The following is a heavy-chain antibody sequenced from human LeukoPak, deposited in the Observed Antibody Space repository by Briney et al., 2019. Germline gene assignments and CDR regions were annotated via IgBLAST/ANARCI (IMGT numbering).Heavy chain of an antibody. CDR2: ISAYNGNT. CDR3: ARDSEDIVVVPAAIRGFDP. V-gene: IGHV1-18*01. Sequence: ASVKVSCKASGYTFTSYGISWVRQAPGQGLEWMGWISAYNGNTNYAQKLQGRVTMTTDTSTSTAYMELRSLRSDDTAVYYCARDSEDIVVVPAAIRGFDPWGQGTLVTVSS. D-gene: IGHD2-2*02. CDR1: GYTFTSYG. J-gene: IGHJ5*02.